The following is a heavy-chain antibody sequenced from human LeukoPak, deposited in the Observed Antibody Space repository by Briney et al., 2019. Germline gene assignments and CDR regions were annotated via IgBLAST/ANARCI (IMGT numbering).Heavy chain of an antibody. CDR3: ARLMTSSWYDMGDY. CDR1: GLTVSSNY. CDR2: IYSGGST. D-gene: IGHD6-13*01. V-gene: IGHV3-53*01. Sequence: PGGSLRLSCATSGLTVSSNYMSWVRQAPGKGLEWVSVIYSGGSTYYADSVKGRLTISRDNSKNTLYLQMNSLRAEDTAVYYCARLMTSSWYDMGDYWGQGTLVTVSS. J-gene: IGHJ4*02.